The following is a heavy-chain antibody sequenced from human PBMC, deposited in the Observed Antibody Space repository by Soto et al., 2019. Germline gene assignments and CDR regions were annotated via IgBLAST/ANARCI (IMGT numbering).Heavy chain of an antibody. D-gene: IGHD5-12*01. Sequence: TVSLTCTVSVGSISSGGYYCSWIRQHPGKGLEWIGYIYYSGSTYYNPSLKSRVTISVDTSKNQFSLELSSVTAADTAVYYCARGLSGGYGGGWGQGTLGSVSS. J-gene: IGHJ4*02. CDR2: IYYSGST. CDR1: VGSISSGGYY. CDR3: ARGLSGGYGGG. V-gene: IGHV4-31*03.